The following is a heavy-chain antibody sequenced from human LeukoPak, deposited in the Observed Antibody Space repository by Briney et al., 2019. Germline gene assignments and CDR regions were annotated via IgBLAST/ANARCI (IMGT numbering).Heavy chain of an antibody. D-gene: IGHD3-16*01. Sequence: GGSLRLSCAASGFTFSNFAMHWVRQAPGKGLEWVAVISYDGDNEYYADSVKGQFTISRDNSKDRLYLQMNSLRPEDTAMYYCARVRGGGSWYYYGMDVWGRGTTVTVSS. CDR3: ARVRGGGSWYYYGMDV. CDR1: GFTFSNFA. CDR2: ISYDGDNE. J-gene: IGHJ6*02. V-gene: IGHV3-30-3*01.